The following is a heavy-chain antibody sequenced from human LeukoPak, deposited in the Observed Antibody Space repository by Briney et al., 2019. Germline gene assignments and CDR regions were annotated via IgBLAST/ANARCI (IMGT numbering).Heavy chain of an antibody. Sequence: ASETLSLTCTVSGGSISSYYWGWIRQPPGKGLEWIGGMYDSGSTYYNPSLKSRVTISVDTSKNQFSLKLTSVTAADTAVYYCARTTEAHSWRTRYYDYYMDVWGKGTTVTVSS. CDR3: ARTTEAHSWRTRYYDYYMDV. D-gene: IGHD6-13*01. J-gene: IGHJ6*03. CDR2: MYDSGST. CDR1: GGSISSYY. V-gene: IGHV4-59*01.